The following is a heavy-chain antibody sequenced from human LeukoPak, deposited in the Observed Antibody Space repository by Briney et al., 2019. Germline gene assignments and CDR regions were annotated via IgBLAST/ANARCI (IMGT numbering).Heavy chain of an antibody. CDR2: ISSSSSHI. V-gene: IGHV3-21*01. Sequence: PGGSLRLSCAASGFTFSSYSMNWVRQAPGKGLEWVSSISSSSSHIFYADSVKGRFTISRDNAKNSLYLQMNSLRAEDTAVYYCARDTPQGSGYFDSWGQGTLVTVSS. CDR3: ARDTPQGSGYFDS. J-gene: IGHJ4*02. CDR1: GFTFSSYS.